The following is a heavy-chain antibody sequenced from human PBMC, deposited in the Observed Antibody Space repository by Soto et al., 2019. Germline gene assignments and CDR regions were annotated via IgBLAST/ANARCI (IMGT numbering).Heavy chain of an antibody. Sequence: PGGSLRLSCAASGFRFRSYVMSWVRQAPGKGLEWVSTISGSGSSTYYADSVKGRFTISRDNSKNTLYLQMNSLRAEDTAVYYCAKDLCAYSSGSCYFDYWGQGTLVTVSS. CDR2: ISGSGSST. CDR1: GFRFRSYV. D-gene: IGHD6-19*01. J-gene: IGHJ4*02. CDR3: AKDLCAYSSGSCYFDY. V-gene: IGHV3-23*01.